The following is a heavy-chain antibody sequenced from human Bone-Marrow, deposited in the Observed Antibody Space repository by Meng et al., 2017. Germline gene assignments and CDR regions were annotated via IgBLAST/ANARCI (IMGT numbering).Heavy chain of an antibody. J-gene: IGHJ5*02. CDR3: ARSYSSGDGNWFDP. CDR2: INHSGST. CDR1: GGSFSGYY. V-gene: IGHV4-34*01. Sequence: SETLSLTCAVYGGSFSGYYWSWIRQPPGKGLEWIGEINHSGSTNYNPSLKSRVIISVDKSKNQFSLKLSSVTAADTAVYYCARSYSSGDGNWFDPWGQGTLVTVSS. D-gene: IGHD6-19*01.